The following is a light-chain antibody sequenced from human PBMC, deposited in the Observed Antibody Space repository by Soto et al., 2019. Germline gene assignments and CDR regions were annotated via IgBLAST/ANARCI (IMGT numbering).Light chain of an antibody. Sequence: QSVLTQPASVSGSPGRSITISCTGTSSDVGGYNYVSWYQQHPDKAPKLILYEVSNRPSGVSNRFSGSKSGNTASLTISGLQTEDGADYYCSSYTDNSTLVFGTGTKVTVL. CDR1: SSDVGGYNY. CDR2: EVS. V-gene: IGLV2-14*01. CDR3: SSYTDNSTLV. J-gene: IGLJ1*01.